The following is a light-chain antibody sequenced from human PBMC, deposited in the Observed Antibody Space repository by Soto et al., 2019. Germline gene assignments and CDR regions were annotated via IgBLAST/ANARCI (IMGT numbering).Light chain of an antibody. Sequence: DIHMTQSPSSLSASLGDKVTITCRASQNIHKWLAWYQQKAGKVPKLLIYDASVLQSGVSSRFSGSGSGTEFTLTISSLQPGDFATYDCQQLYTYFPSFGQGTKLEIK. CDR3: QQLYTYFPS. J-gene: IGKJ2*03. CDR1: QNIHKW. CDR2: DAS. V-gene: IGKV1-5*01.